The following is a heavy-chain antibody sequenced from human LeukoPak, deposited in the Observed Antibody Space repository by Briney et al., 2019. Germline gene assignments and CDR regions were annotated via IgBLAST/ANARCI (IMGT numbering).Heavy chain of an antibody. D-gene: IGHD4-17*01. CDR2: IRSKANSYAT. J-gene: IGHJ4*02. CDR1: GFTFSGSA. Sequence: GGSLRLSCAASGFTFSGSAMHSVRQASGKGLEWVGRIRSKANSYATAYAASVKGRFTISRDDSKNTAYLQMNSLKTEDTAVYYCTGPGYGIDYWGQGTLVTVSS. V-gene: IGHV3-73*01. CDR3: TGPGYGIDY.